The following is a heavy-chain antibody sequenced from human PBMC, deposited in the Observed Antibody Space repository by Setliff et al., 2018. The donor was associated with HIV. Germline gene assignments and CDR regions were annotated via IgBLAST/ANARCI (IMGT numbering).Heavy chain of an antibody. D-gene: IGHD3-9*01. J-gene: IGHJ4*02. CDR2: ISGSGVNS. CDR1: GFTFSNYV. CDR3: AKTSNTGYVFCSDY. V-gene: IGHV3-23*01. Sequence: GGSLRLSCAASGFTFSNYVINWVRQAPGKGLEWISGISGSGVNSYYADSVKGRFTISRDNTKNTVYLQMNSLRAEDTAVYYCAKTSNTGYVFCSDYWGQGTLVTVSS.